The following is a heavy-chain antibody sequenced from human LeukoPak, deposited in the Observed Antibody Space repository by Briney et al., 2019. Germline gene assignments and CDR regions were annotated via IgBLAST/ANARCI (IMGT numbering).Heavy chain of an antibody. D-gene: IGHD2-2*01. CDR1: GGTFSRYA. J-gene: IGHJ5*02. CDR2: IIPIFGTA. CDR3: ARVVTPRYCSTPSCYWKGWFDP. Sequence: GPSVKVSCRASGGTFSRYAMSWVRQAPGQGLEWMGGIIPIFGTASFAQKFQGRVTITADESTGTAYVELSSLRSEDTAVYYCARVVTPRYCSTPSCYWKGWFDPWGQGTLVTVSS. V-gene: IGHV1-69*13.